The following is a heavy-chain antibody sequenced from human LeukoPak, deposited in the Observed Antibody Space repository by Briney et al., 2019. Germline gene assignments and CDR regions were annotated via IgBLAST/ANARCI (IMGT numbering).Heavy chain of an antibody. CDR1: GDSMSGYS. CDR3: ARVHIVTGTYFDS. CDR2: IYSSYFT. Sequence: SQTLSLTCTVSGDSMSGYSCSWRRQPARPELEWIGRIYSSYFTESNLSPDGRVTISIYTSKNQFSLVLDSVPAADTAVYFCARVHIVTGTYFDSWGQGALVTVSS. D-gene: IGHD3-10*01. V-gene: IGHV4-4*07. J-gene: IGHJ4*02.